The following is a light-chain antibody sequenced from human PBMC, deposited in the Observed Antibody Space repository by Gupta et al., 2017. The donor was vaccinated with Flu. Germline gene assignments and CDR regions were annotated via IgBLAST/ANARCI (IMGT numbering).Light chain of an antibody. V-gene: IGKV3-11*01. CDR1: QSVSSC. J-gene: IGKJ1*01. Sequence: EIVLTLSPATLPSSPGERATPSCRASQSVSSCLAWYQQKPGQAPRLLIYDAPNRATGIPARFSGSGSGTDFTITISSLVAEDFAVYYCQQRSNWPPWTFGQGTKVEIK. CDR2: DAP. CDR3: QQRSNWPPWT.